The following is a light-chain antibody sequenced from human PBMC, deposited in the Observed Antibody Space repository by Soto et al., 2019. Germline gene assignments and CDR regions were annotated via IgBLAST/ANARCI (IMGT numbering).Light chain of an antibody. J-gene: IGLJ2*01. CDR1: SSDIGAYEH. CDR3: ASKTTSSTVL. V-gene: IGLV2-14*03. Sequence: QSALTQPSSMSGSPGQSITISCTGTSSDIGAYEHVSWYQQRPGRAPKVLIYDVRIRPSEVSNRFSGSKSGDTASLTISGLQAEDEAVYYFASKTTSSTVLFGGGTKLTVL. CDR2: DVR.